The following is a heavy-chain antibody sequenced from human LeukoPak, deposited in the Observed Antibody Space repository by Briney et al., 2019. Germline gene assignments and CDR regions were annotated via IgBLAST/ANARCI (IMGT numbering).Heavy chain of an antibody. Sequence: SVTLSLTCAVYGGSFSGYYWSWIRQPPGKGLEWIGEYNHNGSTSYNPSLKSRVTISVDTSKNQFSLKLSSVTAADTAVCYCARDGGRDSGSTYEDYWGQGTLVTVSS. D-gene: IGHD1-26*01. CDR2: YNHNGST. V-gene: IGHV4-34*01. CDR3: ARDGGRDSGSTYEDY. J-gene: IGHJ4*02. CDR1: GGSFSGYY.